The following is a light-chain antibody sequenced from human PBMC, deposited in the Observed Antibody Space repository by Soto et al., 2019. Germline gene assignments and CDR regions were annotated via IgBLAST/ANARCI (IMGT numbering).Light chain of an antibody. V-gene: IGKV1-39*01. CDR3: QQSASTQLT. CDR1: QRISNL. CDR2: GAS. Sequence: DIQMTQSPSSLSASVGDRVTITCRASQRISNLLNWYQQKPGRAPTILIYGASSLHGRVPSRFTGSGSGTDFTLTITSLQPEDVATYFCQQSASTQLTFGGGTKVEIK. J-gene: IGKJ4*01.